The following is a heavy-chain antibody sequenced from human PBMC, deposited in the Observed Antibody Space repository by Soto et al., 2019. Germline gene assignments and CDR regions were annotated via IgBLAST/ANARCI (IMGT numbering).Heavy chain of an antibody. Sequence: VGSLRLSCAASGFTFSTSWMHWVRQAPGKGLVWVSRINSDESSTSYADSVKGRFTISRDNAKNTLYLQMNSLRAEDTAVYYCASMTRDGYNLKYFQYWGQGTLVTVSS. CDR2: INSDESST. V-gene: IGHV3-74*01. CDR1: GFTFSTSW. D-gene: IGHD5-12*01. CDR3: ASMTRDGYNLKYFQY. J-gene: IGHJ1*01.